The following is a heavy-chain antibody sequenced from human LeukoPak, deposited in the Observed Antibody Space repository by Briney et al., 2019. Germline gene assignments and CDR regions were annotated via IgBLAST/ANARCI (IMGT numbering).Heavy chain of an antibody. V-gene: IGHV3-23*01. CDR1: GFTFSSFA. J-gene: IGHJ6*02. CDR3: AKEDSGTYPPVYYYYGMDV. D-gene: IGHD1-26*01. Sequence: GGSLRLSCAASGFTFSSFAMSWVRQAPGKGLEWVSGISGSGGSTYYADSVKGRLTISRDNSKITLYLQMNSLTVEDTAVYYCAKEDSGTYPPVYYYYGMDVWGQGTTVTVSS. CDR2: ISGSGGST.